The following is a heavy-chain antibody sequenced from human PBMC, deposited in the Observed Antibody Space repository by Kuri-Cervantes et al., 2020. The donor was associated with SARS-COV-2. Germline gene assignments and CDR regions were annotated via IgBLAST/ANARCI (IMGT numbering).Heavy chain of an antibody. CDR3: ARRGYCSSTSYYYYYMDV. CDR2: INPSGGST. J-gene: IGHJ6*03. Sequence: ASVKVSCKASGYTFTSYYMHWVRQAPGQGLEWMGIINPSGGSTSYAQKFQGRVTMTRDTSTSAVYMELSSLRSEDTAVYYCARRGYCSSTSYYYYYMDVWGKGTTVTVSS. D-gene: IGHD2-2*01. CDR1: GYTFTSYY. V-gene: IGHV1-46*01.